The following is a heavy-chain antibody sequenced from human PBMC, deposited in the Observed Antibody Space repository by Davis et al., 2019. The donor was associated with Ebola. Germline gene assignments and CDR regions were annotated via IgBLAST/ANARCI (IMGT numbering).Heavy chain of an antibody. CDR1: GASISSYY. J-gene: IGHJ6*02. CDR2: IYYSGSP. Sequence: GSLRLSCSVSGASISSYYWSWIRQPPGKGLEWIGYIYYSGSPNYNPSLKSRVTISVDTSKNQFSLKLSSVTAADTAVYYCARHRHYGMDVWGQGTTVTVSS. CDR3: ARHRHYGMDV. V-gene: IGHV4-59*08.